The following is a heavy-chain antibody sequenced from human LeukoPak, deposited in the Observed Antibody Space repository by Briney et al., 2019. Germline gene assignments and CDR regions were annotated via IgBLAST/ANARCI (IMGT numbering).Heavy chain of an antibody. Sequence: GGSLRLSCAASGFTFSSYSMNWVRQAPGKGLEWVSYISSSSSTIYYADSVKGRFTISRDNAKNSLYLQMNSPRAEDTAVYYCARDYSDDFWSGYSARDAVGFDYWGQGTLVTVSS. J-gene: IGHJ4*02. CDR1: GFTFSSYS. CDR2: ISSSSSTI. D-gene: IGHD3-3*01. V-gene: IGHV3-48*01. CDR3: ARDYSDDFWSGYSARDAVGFDY.